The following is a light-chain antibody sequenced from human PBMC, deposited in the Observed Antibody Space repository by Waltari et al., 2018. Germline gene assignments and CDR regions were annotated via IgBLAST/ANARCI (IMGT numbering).Light chain of an antibody. CDR3: QQYYSSST. V-gene: IGKV4-1*01. J-gene: IGKJ4*01. Sequence: DIVLTQSPDSLAVSLGERATLHCKSSQNIFYSSYNKTYLAWYQQKPGQPPNLLIYWASTRHSGVPDRFSGSGSGTDFTLTINSLRAEDVAVYFCQQYYSSSTFGGGTKVEIK. CDR2: WAS. CDR1: QNIFYSSYNKTY.